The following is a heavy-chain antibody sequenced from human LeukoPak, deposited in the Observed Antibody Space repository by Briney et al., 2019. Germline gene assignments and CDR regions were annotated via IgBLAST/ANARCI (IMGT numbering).Heavy chain of an antibody. CDR3: AREAWGSSRSDY. D-gene: IGHD6-13*01. CDR1: GFTFTSYA. V-gene: IGHV1-3*01. Sequence: GASVKVSCKTSGFTFTSYAMHWVRQAPGQSLEWMGWINAGNGNTKYSQKFQGRVTITRDTSASTVYMELSSLRSEDTAVYYCAREAWGSSRSDYWGQGTLVTVSP. J-gene: IGHJ4*02. CDR2: INAGNGNT.